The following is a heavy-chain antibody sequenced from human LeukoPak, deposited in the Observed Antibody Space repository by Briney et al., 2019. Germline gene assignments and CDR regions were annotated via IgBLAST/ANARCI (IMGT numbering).Heavy chain of an antibody. D-gene: IGHD3-22*01. Sequence: GGSLRLSCAASGFTFSSYWMTWVRQAPGKGLEWVASIKQDASEKHHVDSVRGRFTISRDNAKKSLYLQMSSLRADDTAVYYCARGRQDVTMIVVVMTAVSYYLDVWGKGTTVTVS. CDR2: IKQDASEK. V-gene: IGHV3-7*04. CDR3: ARGRQDVTMIVVVMTAVSYYLDV. CDR1: GFTFSSYW. J-gene: IGHJ6*03.